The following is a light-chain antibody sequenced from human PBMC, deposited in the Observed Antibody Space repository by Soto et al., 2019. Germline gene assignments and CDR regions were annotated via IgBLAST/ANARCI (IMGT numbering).Light chain of an antibody. CDR3: QQYNNWTPWT. J-gene: IGKJ1*01. CDR1: QSVSSN. CDR2: GAS. Sequence: EIVMTQSPATLSVSPGERATLSCRASQSVSSNLAWYQQKPGQAPRLLIYGASTRATGIPARFSGSGSGTEFTLTISSLKSQDFAVYYFQQYNNWTPWTFGQGTKVEIK. V-gene: IGKV3-15*01.